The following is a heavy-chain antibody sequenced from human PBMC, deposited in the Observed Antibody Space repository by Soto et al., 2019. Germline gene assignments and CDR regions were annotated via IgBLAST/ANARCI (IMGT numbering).Heavy chain of an antibody. Sequence: QVQLVESGGGVVQPGRSLRLSCAASGFTFSSYGMHWVRQAPGKALEWVAVISYDESNKYYADSVKGRFTISRDNSKNTLYLQMNSLRAEDTAVYYCAKSIAAVGTPPYFYYYGMDVWGQGTTVTVSS. CDR3: AKSIAAVGTPPYFYYYGMDV. V-gene: IGHV3-30*18. CDR1: GFTFSSYG. J-gene: IGHJ6*02. CDR2: ISYDESNK. D-gene: IGHD6-13*01.